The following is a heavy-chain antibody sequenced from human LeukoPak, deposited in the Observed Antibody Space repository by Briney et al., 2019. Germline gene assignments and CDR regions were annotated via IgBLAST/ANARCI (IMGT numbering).Heavy chain of an antibody. V-gene: IGHV1-2*02. CDR1: GYTFTGYY. D-gene: IGHD3-10*01. CDR3: ARDRYYGSGEY. Sequence: ASVKVSCKASGYTFTGYYMHWVRQAPGQGLEWMGWINPNSGVTNYAQKFQGRVTMTRDTSISTAYMELSRLRSDDTAVYYCARDRYYGSGEYWGQGTLVTVSS. CDR2: INPNSGVT. J-gene: IGHJ4*02.